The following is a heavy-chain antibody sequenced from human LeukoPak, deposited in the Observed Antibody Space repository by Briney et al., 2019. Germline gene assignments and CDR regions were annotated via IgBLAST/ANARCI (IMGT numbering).Heavy chain of an antibody. V-gene: IGHV4-59*01. CDR1: GDSITIYY. J-gene: IGHJ5*02. Sequence: SETLSLTCTVSGDSITIYYWSWIRQPPGKGLEWIGYIYYSGSTNYNPSLKSRVTISVDTSKNQFSLKLSSVTAADTAVYYCARGYYYGFDPWGQGTLVIVSS. D-gene: IGHD3-10*01. CDR2: IYYSGST. CDR3: ARGYYYGFDP.